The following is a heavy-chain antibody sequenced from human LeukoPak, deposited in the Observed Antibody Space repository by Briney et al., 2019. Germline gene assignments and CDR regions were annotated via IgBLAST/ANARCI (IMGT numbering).Heavy chain of an antibody. CDR2: IYPGDSDT. CDR1: GYSFTSYW. D-gene: IGHD5-24*01. Sequence: GESLKISCTGSGYSFTSYWIGWVRQMPGKGLEWMGMIYPGDSDTRYSPSFQGQVTISADKSISTAYLQWSSLKASDTAIYYCAMARDAYNWGSHYWGQGTLVTVSS. J-gene: IGHJ4*02. CDR3: AMARDAYNWGSHY. V-gene: IGHV5-51*01.